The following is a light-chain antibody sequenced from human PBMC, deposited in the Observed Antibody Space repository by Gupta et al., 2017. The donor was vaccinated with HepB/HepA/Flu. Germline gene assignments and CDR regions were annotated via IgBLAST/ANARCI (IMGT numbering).Light chain of an antibody. CDR2: FAS. J-gene: IGKJ1*01. Sequence: DIQMTQSPSSLSASVEDRVTITCRASQSISSYVNWYQQKPGKAPKLLIHFASNLQSGVPSRFSGSGSGTDFTLTISSLQPEDFATYDCQQSHSTPPTFGQGTKVEIK. CDR3: QQSHSTPPT. CDR1: QSISSY. V-gene: IGKV1-39*01.